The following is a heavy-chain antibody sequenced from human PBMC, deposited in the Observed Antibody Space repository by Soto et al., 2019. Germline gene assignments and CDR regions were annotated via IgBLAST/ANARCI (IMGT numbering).Heavy chain of an antibody. CDR1: GFTFSSYA. V-gene: IGHV3-23*01. CDR3: AKTPSGDYEYYFDY. Sequence: GGSLRLSCAASGFTFSSYAMSWVRQAPGKGPEWVSAISGSGGSTYYADSVKGRFTISRDNSKNTLYLQMNSLRAEDTAVYYCAKTPSGDYEYYFDYWGQGTLVTVSS. CDR2: ISGSGGST. J-gene: IGHJ4*02. D-gene: IGHD4-17*01.